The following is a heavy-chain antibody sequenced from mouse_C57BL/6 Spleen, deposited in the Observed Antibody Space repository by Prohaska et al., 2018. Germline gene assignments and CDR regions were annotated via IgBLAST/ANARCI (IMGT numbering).Heavy chain of an antibody. J-gene: IGHJ4*01. Sequence: HGKSLEWIGYINPNNGGTSYNQKFKVKATLTVNKSSSTAYMELRSLTSEDSAVYYCASVNWDDAMDYWGQGTSVTVSS. CDR2: INPNNGGT. D-gene: IGHD4-1*02. CDR3: ASVNWDDAMDY. V-gene: IGHV1-22*01.